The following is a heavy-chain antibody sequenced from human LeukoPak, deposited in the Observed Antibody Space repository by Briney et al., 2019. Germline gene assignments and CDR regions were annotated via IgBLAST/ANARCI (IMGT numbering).Heavy chain of an antibody. J-gene: IGHJ4*02. Sequence: GGSLRLSCAASGFTFDDYAMHWVRQAPGKGLEWVSLISGDGGSTYYADSVKGRFTISRDNSKNSPYLQMNSLRTEDTALYYCAKDMPYDFWSGYSTGHFDYWGQGTLVTVSS. CDR2: ISGDGGST. D-gene: IGHD3-3*01. CDR3: AKDMPYDFWSGYSTGHFDY. V-gene: IGHV3-43*02. CDR1: GFTFDDYA.